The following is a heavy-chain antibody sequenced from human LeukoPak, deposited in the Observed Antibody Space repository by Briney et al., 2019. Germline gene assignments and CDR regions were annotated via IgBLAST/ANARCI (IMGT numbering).Heavy chain of an antibody. J-gene: IGHJ6*03. V-gene: IGHV4-61*02. CDR1: GNSISSGENY. CDR3: VREAYCGGDCYSGYMDV. Sequence: SQTLSLTCTVSGNSISSGENYGSWLRQPAGRGLEWIGRIYTSGSTNYNPYLKSRATISLDTSKDQFSLKLNSVTAADTAVYYCVREAYCGGDCYSGYMDVWGKGTTVTVSS. CDR2: IYTSGST. D-gene: IGHD2-21*02.